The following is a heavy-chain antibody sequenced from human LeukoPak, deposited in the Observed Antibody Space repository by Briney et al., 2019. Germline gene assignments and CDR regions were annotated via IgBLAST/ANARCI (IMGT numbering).Heavy chain of an antibody. Sequence: AGGSLRLSCAASGFTFRSYAMSWVRQSPGKGLEWVSVISGGGGSTYYADSVKGRFTISRDNSKNTLYLQMNSLRAEDTAVYYCAKVSYSGYDLDYWGQGTLVTVSS. CDR3: AKVSYSGYDLDY. J-gene: IGHJ4*02. CDR1: GFTFRSYA. D-gene: IGHD5-12*01. CDR2: ISGGGGST. V-gene: IGHV3-23*01.